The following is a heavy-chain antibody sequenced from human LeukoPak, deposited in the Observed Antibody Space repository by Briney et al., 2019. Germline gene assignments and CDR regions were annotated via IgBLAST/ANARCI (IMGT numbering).Heavy chain of an antibody. CDR3: AREDVESDRQIGVIIN. Sequence: SVKVSCKASGGTFSSYAISWVRQAPGQGLEWMGGIIPIFGTANYAQKFQGRVTITADKSTSTAYMELSSLRSEDTAVYYCAREDVESDRQIGVIINWGQGTLVTVSS. D-gene: IGHD3-22*01. CDR1: GGTFSSYA. CDR2: IIPIFGTA. J-gene: IGHJ4*02. V-gene: IGHV1-69*06.